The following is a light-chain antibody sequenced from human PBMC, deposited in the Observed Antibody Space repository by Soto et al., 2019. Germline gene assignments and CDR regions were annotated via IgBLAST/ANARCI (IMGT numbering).Light chain of an antibody. CDR3: QQRSNWPRT. CDR1: QSISSW. J-gene: IGKJ1*01. Sequence: DIQMTQSPSTLSASVGDRVTITCRASQSISSWLAWYQQKLGRAPRLLIYDASSLESGVPSRFSGSGYGTEFTLTISSLEPEDFAVYYCQQRSNWPRTFGQGTKVDIK. CDR2: DAS. V-gene: IGKV1-5*01.